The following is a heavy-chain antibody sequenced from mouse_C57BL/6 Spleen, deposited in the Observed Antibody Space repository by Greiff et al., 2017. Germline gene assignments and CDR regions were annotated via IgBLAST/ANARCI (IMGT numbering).Heavy chain of an antibody. CDR1: GYTFTDYN. CDR2: INPNNGGT. J-gene: IGHJ1*03. V-gene: IGHV1-18*01. D-gene: IGHD1-1*01. Sequence: EVQLQQSGPELVKPGASVKIPCKASGYTFTDYNMDWVKQSHGKSLEWIGDINPNNGGTIYNQKFKGKATLTVAKSSSTAYMELRSLTSEDTAVYYCARSLITTVRYFDVWGTGTTVTVSS. CDR3: ARSLITTVRYFDV.